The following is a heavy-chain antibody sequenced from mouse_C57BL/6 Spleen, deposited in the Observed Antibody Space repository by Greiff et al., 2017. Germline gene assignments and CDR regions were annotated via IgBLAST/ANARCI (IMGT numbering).Heavy chain of an antibody. D-gene: IGHD2-2*01. J-gene: IGHJ3*01. Sequence: QVQLQQSGAELMKPGASVKLSCKATGYTFTGYWIEWVKQRPGHGLEWIGEILPGSGSTNYNEKFKGKATFTADTSSNTAYMQSSSLPTEDAAIYYCASGRYGYGGLAYWGQGTLVTVSA. CDR1: GYTFTGYW. V-gene: IGHV1-9*01. CDR3: ASGRYGYGGLAY. CDR2: ILPGSGST.